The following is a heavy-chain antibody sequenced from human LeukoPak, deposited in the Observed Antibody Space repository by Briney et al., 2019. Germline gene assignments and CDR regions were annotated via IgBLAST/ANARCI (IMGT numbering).Heavy chain of an antibody. J-gene: IGHJ4*02. CDR3: ARERGRQPLIDY. CDR2: IYYSGST. V-gene: IGHV4-39*07. D-gene: IGHD2-8*01. Sequence: SETLSLTCTVSGGSISSSSYYWGWIRQPPGKGLEWIGSIYYSGSTYYNPSLKSRVTISVDTSKNQFSLKLSSVTAADTAVYYCARERGRQPLIDYWGQGTLVTVSS. CDR1: GGSISSSSYY.